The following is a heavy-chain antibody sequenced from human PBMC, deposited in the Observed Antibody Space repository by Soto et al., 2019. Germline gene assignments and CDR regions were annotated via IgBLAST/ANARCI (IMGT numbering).Heavy chain of an antibody. D-gene: IGHD3-22*01. CDR2: ISSSSSYI. CDR3: ARPPYYYDSSGYLGY. J-gene: IGHJ4*02. V-gene: IGHV3-21*06. Sequence: EVQLVESGGGLVKPGGSLRLSCAASGFTFSSYSMNWVRQAPGKGLEWVSSISSSSSYIYYADSVKGRFTISRDNAKNSLYLQMNSLRAEDTAEYYCARPPYYYDSSGYLGYWGQGTLVTVSS. CDR1: GFTFSSYS.